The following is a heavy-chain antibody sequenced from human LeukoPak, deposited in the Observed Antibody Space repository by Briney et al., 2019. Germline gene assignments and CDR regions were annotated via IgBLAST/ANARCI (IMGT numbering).Heavy chain of an antibody. CDR1: GYTFTGYY. D-gene: IGHD3-22*01. Sequence: GASVKVSCKASGYTFTGYYMHWVRQAPGQGLEWMGWINPNSGGTNYAQKFQGRVTMTRDTSISTAYMELSRLRSDDTAVYYCASDRGYYYDSSGYYGNFDYWGQGTLVTVSS. V-gene: IGHV1-2*02. J-gene: IGHJ4*02. CDR2: INPNSGGT. CDR3: ASDRGYYYDSSGYYGNFDY.